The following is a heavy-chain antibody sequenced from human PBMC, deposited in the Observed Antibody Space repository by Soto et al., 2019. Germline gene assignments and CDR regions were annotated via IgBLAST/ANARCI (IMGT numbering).Heavy chain of an antibody. CDR2: TIPMFGTA. Sequence: QVQPEQSGAEVKKPGSSVKVSCQPSGGILSGFGFTWVRQASGQGLECMGGTIPMFGTARYGQKFQDRLTVPADESTGTRCMALTNLRSEATAMYYWAGVSVVVPALPSEGFGPWGQGTLVIVSS. V-gene: IGHV1-69*12. D-gene: IGHD2-21*02. J-gene: IGHJ5*02. CDR1: GGILSGFG. CDR3: AGVSVVVPALPSEGFGP.